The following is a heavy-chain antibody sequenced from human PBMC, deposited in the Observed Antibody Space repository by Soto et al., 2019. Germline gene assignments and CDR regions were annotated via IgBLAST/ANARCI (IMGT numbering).Heavy chain of an antibody. CDR2: IIPFLRTP. CDR3: ATSLCHTTACPHPSYDYYAMDV. J-gene: IGHJ6*01. V-gene: IGHV1-69*01. CDR1: GDTFRSYA. D-gene: IGHD1-1*01. Sequence: QVQLVQSGPEVKKPGSSVKVSCESSGDTFRSYAMSWVRQDPGQGIEWMGGIIPFLRTPNYSQKFPGRVTITADDSTRTTYKELRGLSSQDTAIYFCATSLCHTTACPHPSYDYYAMDVWGPGTTVTVSS.